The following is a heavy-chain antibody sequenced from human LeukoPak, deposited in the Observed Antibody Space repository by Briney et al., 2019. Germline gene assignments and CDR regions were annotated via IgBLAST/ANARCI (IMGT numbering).Heavy chain of an antibody. CDR1: GGSISSNNYY. Sequence: SETLSLTCTVSGGSISSNNYYRGWIRQPPGKGLEWIGSIYYGGYTYYNPSLKSRVTISVDTSKNQFSLKLSSVTAADTAIYYCQSRFLEWLLDYWGQGTLVTVSS. J-gene: IGHJ4*02. D-gene: IGHD3-3*01. CDR2: IYYGGYT. V-gene: IGHV4-39*01. CDR3: QSRFLEWLLDY.